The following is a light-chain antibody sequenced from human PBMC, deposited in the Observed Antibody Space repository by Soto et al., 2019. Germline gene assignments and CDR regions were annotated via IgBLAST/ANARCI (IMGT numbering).Light chain of an antibody. J-gene: IGLJ2*01. CDR2: EAT. CDR1: SSDVASYNL. CDR3: CSYAGSSTLV. Sequence: QSVLTQPASVSGSPGQSITISCTGTSSDVASYNLVSWYRQHPGKAPKLIIYEATKRPSGVSNRFSGSESGDAASLTLSGLQAEDEADYYCCSYAGSSTLVFGGGTKLTVL. V-gene: IGLV2-23*01.